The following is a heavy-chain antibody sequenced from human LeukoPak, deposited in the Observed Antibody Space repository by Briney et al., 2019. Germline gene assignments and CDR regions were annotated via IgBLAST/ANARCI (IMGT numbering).Heavy chain of an antibody. V-gene: IGHV3-15*01. CDR1: GFTFSNAW. Sequence: GGSLRLTCAASGFTFSNAWMSWVRQAPGKGLERVSRIKSKTDGGTIDYAAPVKGRFTISRDDSKNTLYLQMNSLKTEDTAVYYCTTVEDYCSSTNCYDYWGQGTLVTVSS. CDR3: TTVEDYCSSTNCYDY. CDR2: IKSKTDGGTI. D-gene: IGHD2-2*01. J-gene: IGHJ4*02.